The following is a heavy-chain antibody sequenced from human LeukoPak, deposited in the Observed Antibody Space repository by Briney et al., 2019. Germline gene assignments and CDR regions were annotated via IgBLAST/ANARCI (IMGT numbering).Heavy chain of an antibody. J-gene: IGHJ4*02. Sequence: GGSLRLSCAASGFTFSSYSMNWVRQAPGKGLEWVARIRNKPDSYTTDYAASVKGRFTISRDDSRNSLYLQMNSLKTEDTAMYYCARDGILGYWGQGTLVTVSS. CDR3: ARDGILGY. D-gene: IGHD7-27*01. CDR2: IRNKPDSYTT. CDR1: GFTFSSYS. V-gene: IGHV3-72*01.